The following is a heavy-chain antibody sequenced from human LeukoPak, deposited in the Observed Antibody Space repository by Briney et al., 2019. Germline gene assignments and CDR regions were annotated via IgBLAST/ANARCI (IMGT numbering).Heavy chain of an antibody. Sequence: GGSLRPSCAASGFTFSSYWMSWVRQAPGKGLEWVANIKQDGSEKYYVDSVKGRFTISRDNAKNSQYLQMNSLRAEDTAVYYCARHSGSYYYFDYWGQGTLVTVSS. CDR2: IKQDGSEK. CDR1: GFTFSSYW. V-gene: IGHV3-7*01. J-gene: IGHJ4*02. D-gene: IGHD1-26*01. CDR3: ARHSGSYYYFDY.